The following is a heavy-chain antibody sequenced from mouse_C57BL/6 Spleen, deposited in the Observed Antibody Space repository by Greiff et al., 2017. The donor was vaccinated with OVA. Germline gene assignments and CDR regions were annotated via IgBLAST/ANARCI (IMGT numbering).Heavy chain of an antibody. CDR2: IYPGGGCT. V-gene: IGHV1-63*01. D-gene: IGHD2-10*02. Sequence: QVQLQQSGAELVRPGTSVKMSCKASGYTFTNYCIGWAKQRPGHGLEWIGDIYPGGGCTNYNEKFKGKATLTADKSSSTAYMQLSSLTSEDSAVYYCGMNLYGNYSAWFAYWGQGTLVTVSA. CDR1: GYTFTNYC. CDR3: GMNLYGNYSAWFAY. J-gene: IGHJ3*01.